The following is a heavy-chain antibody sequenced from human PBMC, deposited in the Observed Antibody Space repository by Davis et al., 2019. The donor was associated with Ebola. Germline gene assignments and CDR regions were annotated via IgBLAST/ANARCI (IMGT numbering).Heavy chain of an antibody. D-gene: IGHD6-19*01. Sequence: SETLSLTCSVSGASISDGDYYWSWIRQPPGKGLEWIAYMFYSGTTNYNPSLQSRVTISVDTSKNQFSLKLSSVTAADTAVYYCARVRQLRIAVAGTSPYYFDYWGQGTLVTVSS. CDR3: ARVRQLRIAVAGTSPYYFDY. CDR1: GASISDGDYY. CDR2: MFYSGTT. V-gene: IGHV4-30-4*01. J-gene: IGHJ4*02.